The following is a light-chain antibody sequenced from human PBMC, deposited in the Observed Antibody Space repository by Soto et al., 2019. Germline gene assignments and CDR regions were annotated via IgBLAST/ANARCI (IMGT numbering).Light chain of an antibody. CDR1: QSVSTN. CDR3: QQYSDWPQT. Sequence: EIVMTQSPATLSVSPGERATLSCRASQSVSTNLAWYQQEPGQAPRLLIYHTSTRATGIPARFSGSGSGTEFSLTISGLQSEDLAVYYCQQYSDWPQTFGQGTKVAIK. J-gene: IGKJ1*01. CDR2: HTS. V-gene: IGKV3-15*01.